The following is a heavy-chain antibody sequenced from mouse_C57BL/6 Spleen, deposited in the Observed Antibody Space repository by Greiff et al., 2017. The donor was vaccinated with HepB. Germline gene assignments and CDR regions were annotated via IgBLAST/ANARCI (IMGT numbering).Heavy chain of an antibody. D-gene: IGHD1-1*01. J-gene: IGHJ4*01. CDR1: GYTFTDYE. V-gene: IGHV1-15*01. Sequence: QVQLQQSGAELVRPGASVTLSCKASGYTFTDYEMHWVKQTPVHGLEWIGAIDPETGGTAYNQKFKGKAILTADKSSSTAYMELRSLTSEDSAVYYCTRARVNYYGSSPYYYAMDYWGQGTSVTVSS. CDR3: TRARVNYYGSSPYYYAMDY. CDR2: IDPETGGT.